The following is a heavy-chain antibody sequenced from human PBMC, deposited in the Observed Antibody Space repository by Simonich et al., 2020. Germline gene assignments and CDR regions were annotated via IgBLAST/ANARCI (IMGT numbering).Heavy chain of an antibody. CDR3: ARHAGFAFDI. V-gene: IGHV4-39*01. D-gene: IGHD6-13*01. CDR1: GGSISSSSYY. CDR2: IYYSGSP. Sequence: QLQLQESGPGLVKPSETLSLTCTVSGGSISSSSYYWGWIRQPPGKGLGWIGIIYYSGSPYYNPSLKSRFTISVDTSKNQFSLKLSSVTAADTAVYYCARHAGFAFDIWGQGTMVTVSS. J-gene: IGHJ3*02.